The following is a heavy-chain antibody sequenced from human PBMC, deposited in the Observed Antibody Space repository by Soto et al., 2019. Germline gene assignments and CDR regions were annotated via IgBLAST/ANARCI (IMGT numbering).Heavy chain of an antibody. CDR2: IIPIFGTA. Sequence: GPSVKVSCKASGGTFSSYAISWVRQAPGQGLEWMGGIIPIFGTANYAQKFQGGVTITADESTSTAYMELSSLRSEDTAVYYCARVGGYYGSGSYFNYYYYYGMDVWGQGTTVTVSS. V-gene: IGHV1-69*13. D-gene: IGHD3-10*01. CDR3: ARVGGYYGSGSYFNYYYYYGMDV. J-gene: IGHJ6*02. CDR1: GGTFSSYA.